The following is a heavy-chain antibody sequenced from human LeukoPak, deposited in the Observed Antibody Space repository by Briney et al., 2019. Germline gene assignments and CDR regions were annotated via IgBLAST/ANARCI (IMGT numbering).Heavy chain of an antibody. D-gene: IGHD3-3*01. J-gene: IGHJ6*02. V-gene: IGHV1-3*01. CDR2: INAGNGNT. CDR1: GYTFTSYA. Sequence: ASVKVSCKASGYTFTSYAMHWVRQAPGQRLEWMGWINAGNGNTKYSQKFQGRVTITRDTSASTAYMELSSLRSEDTAVYYCARDGVVEYDFWSGYYVAPYYYYGMDVWGQGTTVTVSS. CDR3: ARDGVVEYDFWSGYYVAPYYYYGMDV.